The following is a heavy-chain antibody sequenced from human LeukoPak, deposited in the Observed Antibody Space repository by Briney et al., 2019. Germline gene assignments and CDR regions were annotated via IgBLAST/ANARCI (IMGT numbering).Heavy chain of an antibody. V-gene: IGHV3-7*01. J-gene: IGHJ4*02. D-gene: IGHD1-26*01. CDR2: IKQDGSET. CDR3: ARDLSGWELQEY. CDR1: GFTFSSYW. Sequence: GGSLRLSCAASGFTFSSYWMSWVRQTPGKGLEWVANIKQDGSETYYVDSVKGRFTISRDNAKNSLYLQMNSLRAEDTAVYYCARDLSGWELQEYWGQGTLVTVSS.